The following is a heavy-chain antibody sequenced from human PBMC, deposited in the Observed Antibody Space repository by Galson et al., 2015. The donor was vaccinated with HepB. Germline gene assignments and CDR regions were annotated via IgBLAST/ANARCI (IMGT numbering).Heavy chain of an antibody. CDR2: ISYDGSNK. D-gene: IGHD4-17*01. Sequence: SLRLSCAASGFTFSSYAMHWVRQAPGKGLEWVAVISYDGSNKYYADSVKGRFTISRDNSKNTLYLQMNSLRAEDTAVYYRARDDVLTTVTTRGYYGMDVWGQGTTVTVSS. CDR3: ARDDVLTTVTTRGYYGMDV. J-gene: IGHJ6*02. CDR1: GFTFSSYA. V-gene: IGHV3-30-3*01.